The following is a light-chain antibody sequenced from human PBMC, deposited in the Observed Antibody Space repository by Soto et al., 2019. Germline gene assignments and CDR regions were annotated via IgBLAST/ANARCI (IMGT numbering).Light chain of an antibody. Sequence: EIVMTQSPATLSVSPGERATLSCRASQSVSSDLAWYHQKPGQAPRLLIYYISTRATGIPARFSGSGSGTEFTLTINSLQSEDSAVYYCQQHNQWPITFGQGTRLEI. V-gene: IGKV3D-15*01. CDR3: QQHNQWPIT. CDR2: YIS. CDR1: QSVSSD. J-gene: IGKJ5*01.